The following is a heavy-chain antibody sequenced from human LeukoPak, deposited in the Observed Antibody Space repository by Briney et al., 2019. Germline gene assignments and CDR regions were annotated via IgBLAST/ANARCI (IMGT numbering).Heavy chain of an antibody. D-gene: IGHD1-1*01. CDR2: SYTSGST. CDR3: ASQLRYYYGVDV. J-gene: IGHJ6*02. V-gene: IGHV4-4*07. Sequence: SETLSLTCTVSGGSISSYYWSWIRQPAGKGLEWIGRSYTSGSTDYNPSLKSRVTMSVDTSKNQFSLKLSSVTAADTAVYYCASQLRYYYGVDVWGQGTTVTVSS. CDR1: GGSISSYY.